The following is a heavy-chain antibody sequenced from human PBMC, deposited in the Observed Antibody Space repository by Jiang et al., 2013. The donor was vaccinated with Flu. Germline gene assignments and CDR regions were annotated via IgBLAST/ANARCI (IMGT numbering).Heavy chain of an antibody. J-gene: IGHJ4*02. Sequence: KFQGRVTITRDTSASTAYMELSSLRSEDTAVYYCARSYSGYEFDYWGQGTLVTVSS. D-gene: IGHD5-12*01. CDR3: ARSYSGYEFDY. V-gene: IGHV1-3*01.